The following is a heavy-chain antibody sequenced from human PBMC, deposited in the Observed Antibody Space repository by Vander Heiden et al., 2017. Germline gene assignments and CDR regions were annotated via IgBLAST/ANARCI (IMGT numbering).Heavy chain of an antibody. Sequence: QVQLVQSGAEVKKPGASVKVSCRASGYTCTGYYIHWVRQAPGQGLEWMAWINPNRGGTNYAEKFQGRVTVTRDTSISTAYMELSSLRSDDTAVYYCARDVRSVTADYWGQGTLVTVSS. J-gene: IGHJ4*02. D-gene: IGHD3-10*02. CDR1: GYTCTGYY. CDR3: ARDVRSVTADY. CDR2: INPNRGGT. V-gene: IGHV1-2*02.